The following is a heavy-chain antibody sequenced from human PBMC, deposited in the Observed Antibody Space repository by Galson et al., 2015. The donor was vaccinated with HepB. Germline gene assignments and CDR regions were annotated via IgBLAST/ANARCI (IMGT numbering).Heavy chain of an antibody. D-gene: IGHD3-10*01. V-gene: IGHV1-18*01. Sequence: SVKVSCKAPGYTFTSYGISWVRQAPGQGLEWMGWISAYNGNTNYAQKLLGRVTMTTDTSTSTAYMELRSLRSDDTAVYYCARKEFGFGEPDYWGQGTLVTVSS. CDR3: ARKEFGFGEPDY. J-gene: IGHJ4*02. CDR2: ISAYNGNT. CDR1: GYTFTSYG.